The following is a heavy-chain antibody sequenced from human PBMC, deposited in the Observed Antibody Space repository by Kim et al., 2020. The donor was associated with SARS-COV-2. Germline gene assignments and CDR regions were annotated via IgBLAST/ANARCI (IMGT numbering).Heavy chain of an antibody. J-gene: IGHJ4*02. Sequence: YANSMKCRFTISRDNSKNTPYLQMSSLRAEDTAVYYCVKVGVSSSGDIDYWGQGTLVTVSS. V-gene: IGHV3-64D*06. D-gene: IGHD2-15*01. CDR3: VKVGVSSSGDIDY.